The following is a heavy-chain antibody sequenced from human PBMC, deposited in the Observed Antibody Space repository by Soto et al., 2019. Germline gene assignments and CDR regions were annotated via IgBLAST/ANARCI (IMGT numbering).Heavy chain of an antibody. CDR3: ANMIGTLMDV. CDR2: IRASGGRT. D-gene: IGHD3-10*02. J-gene: IGHJ6*04. V-gene: IGHV3-23*01. CDR1: GFTFSSSA. Sequence: EVQLLDSGVGWVQPGGSLRLSCAASGFTFSSSAMSWVRQAPGKGLEWVAAIRASGGRTYYADSVQGRFIISRDNSKKSLYLQMNRLRAEDTAVYYCANMIGTLMDVWGKGTTVTVSS.